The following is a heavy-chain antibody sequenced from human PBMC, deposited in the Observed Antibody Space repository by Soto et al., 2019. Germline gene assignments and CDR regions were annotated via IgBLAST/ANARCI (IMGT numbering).Heavy chain of an antibody. CDR1: GFTFSSYG. Sequence: QVQLVESGGGVAQPGRSLRLPCAASGFTFSSYGMHWVRQAPGKGLEWVALIWYDGSNEYYAESVKGRFTISKDNSKNTVYLPMNSLRAEDTAVYYCARGPHSSGWTTLDYWGQGTLVTVSS. J-gene: IGHJ4*02. V-gene: IGHV3-33*01. D-gene: IGHD6-19*01. CDR2: IWYDGSNE. CDR3: ARGPHSSGWTTLDY.